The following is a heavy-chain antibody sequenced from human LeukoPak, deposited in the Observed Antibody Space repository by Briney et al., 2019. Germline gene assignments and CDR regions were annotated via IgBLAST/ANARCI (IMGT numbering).Heavy chain of an antibody. CDR1: GGTFSSYA. Sequence: SVRVSCKASGGTFSSYAISWVRQAPGQGLEWMGGIIPIFGTANYAQKFQGRVTITADESTSTAYMELSSLRSEDTAVYYCARVGYSNYEGPYFDYWGQGTLVTVSS. V-gene: IGHV1-69*13. J-gene: IGHJ4*02. D-gene: IGHD4-11*01. CDR3: ARVGYSNYEGPYFDY. CDR2: IIPIFGTA.